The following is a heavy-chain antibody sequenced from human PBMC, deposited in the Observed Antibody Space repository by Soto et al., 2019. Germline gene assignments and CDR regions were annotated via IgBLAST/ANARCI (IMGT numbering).Heavy chain of an antibody. Sequence: SETLSLTCAVSGGSISSGGYSWSWIRQPPGKGLEWIGYIYHSGSTYYNPSLKSRVTISVDRSKNQFSLKLSSVTAADTAVYYCARVKEGNIVATGPHWFDPWGQGTLVTVSS. D-gene: IGHD5-12*01. V-gene: IGHV4-30-2*01. J-gene: IGHJ5*02. CDR2: IYHSGST. CDR1: GGSISSGGYS. CDR3: ARVKEGNIVATGPHWFDP.